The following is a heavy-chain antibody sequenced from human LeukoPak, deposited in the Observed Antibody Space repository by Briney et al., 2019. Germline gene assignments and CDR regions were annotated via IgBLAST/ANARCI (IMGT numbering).Heavy chain of an antibody. V-gene: IGHV3-30-3*01. CDR3: AGETFES. CDR1: GFTFSSYA. J-gene: IGHJ4*02. Sequence: GGSLRLSCSASGFTFSSYAMDWVRQAPGMGLEWVAIISKDGNIRNYAASVKGRFTVSRDKSKSTLYLQMNNLRIDDTAIYYCAGETFESWGQGTLVTVSS. CDR2: ISKDGNIR.